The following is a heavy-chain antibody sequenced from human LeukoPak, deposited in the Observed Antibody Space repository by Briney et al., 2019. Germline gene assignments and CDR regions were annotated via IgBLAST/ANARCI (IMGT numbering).Heavy chain of an antibody. CDR2: IYTSGST. V-gene: IGHV4-4*07. J-gene: IGHJ4*02. CDR1: GDSISGFY. D-gene: IGHD2-2*01. CDR3: ARDVVAARGSFDY. Sequence: SETLSLTCTVSGDSISGFYWSWLRQAAGKGLEWIGHIYTSGSTNYNPSLKSRVTMSVDMSKNQFSLKLRSVTAADTAVYYCARDVVAARGSFDYWGQGTLVTVSS.